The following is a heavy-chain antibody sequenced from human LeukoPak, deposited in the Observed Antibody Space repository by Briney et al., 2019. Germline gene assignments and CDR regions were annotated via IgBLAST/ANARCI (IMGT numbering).Heavy chain of an antibody. Sequence: GRSLRLSCAASGFTFSSYGMHWVRQAPGKGLEWVAVISYDGSNKYYADSVKGRFTISRDNSKNTLYLQMNSLRAEDTAVYYCAKDRREIQLWLWSENAFDIWGQGTMVTVSS. CDR3: AKDRREIQLWLWSENAFDI. J-gene: IGHJ3*02. D-gene: IGHD5-18*01. V-gene: IGHV3-30*18. CDR2: ISYDGSNK. CDR1: GFTFSSYG.